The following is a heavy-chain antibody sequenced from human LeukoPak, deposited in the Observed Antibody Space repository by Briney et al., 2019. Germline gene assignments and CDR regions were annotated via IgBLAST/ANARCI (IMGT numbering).Heavy chain of an antibody. Sequence: GASVKVSCKASGYIFTSYYMHWVRQAPGQGLEWMGIINPNGGSTNYAQKFQGRVTVTRDTSTSTVHMELSGLRSEDTAVYYCARDQEGFDYWGQGTLVTVSS. CDR3: ARDQEGFDY. CDR1: GYIFTSYY. CDR2: INPNGGST. J-gene: IGHJ4*02. V-gene: IGHV1-46*01.